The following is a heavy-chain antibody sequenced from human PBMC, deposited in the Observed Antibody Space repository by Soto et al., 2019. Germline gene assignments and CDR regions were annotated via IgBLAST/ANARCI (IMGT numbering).Heavy chain of an antibody. Sequence: PGGPLRLSSAASGFTFRSYGMSWVRQAPGKGLEWVAVISDDGSNTYYADSVKGRFTISRDNSKNTLYLQMNSLRAEDTAVYYCAIYSSGWYPLDYWGQGTLVTVSS. V-gene: IGHV3-30*02. D-gene: IGHD6-19*01. CDR3: AIYSSGWYPLDY. CDR2: ISDDGSNT. CDR1: GFTFRSYG. J-gene: IGHJ4*02.